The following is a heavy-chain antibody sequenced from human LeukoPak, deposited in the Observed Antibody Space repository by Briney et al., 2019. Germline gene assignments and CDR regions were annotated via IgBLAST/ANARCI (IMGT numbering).Heavy chain of an antibody. D-gene: IGHD6-19*01. CDR2: ISYSGST. CDR1: GGSISSYSYY. J-gene: IGHJ3*02. V-gene: IGHV4-39*07. CDR3: ARAMIAVATHDAFDI. Sequence: SETLSLTCTVSGGSISSYSYYWGWIRQPPGKGLEWIGSISYSGSTYYNSSLESRVTISLDTSKNQFSLTLTSVTAADTAVYYCARAMIAVATHDAFDIWGQGTMVTVSS.